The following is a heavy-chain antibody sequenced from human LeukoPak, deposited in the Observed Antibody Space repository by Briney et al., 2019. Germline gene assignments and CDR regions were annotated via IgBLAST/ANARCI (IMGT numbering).Heavy chain of an antibody. V-gene: IGHV3-74*01. Sequence: PGGSLRLSCAASGFTFSSYWMHWVRQAPGKWLVWVSRINSDGSSTSYADSVKGRFTISRDNAKNTLYLQMNSLRAEATAVYYCARDPHYYGSGSLGYWFDPWGQGTLVTVSS. D-gene: IGHD3-10*01. J-gene: IGHJ5*02. CDR3: ARDPHYYGSGSLGYWFDP. CDR2: INSDGSST. CDR1: GFTFSSYW.